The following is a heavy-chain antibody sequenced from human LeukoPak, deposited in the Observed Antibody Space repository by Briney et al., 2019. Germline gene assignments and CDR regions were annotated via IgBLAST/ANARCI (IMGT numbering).Heavy chain of an antibody. D-gene: IGHD3-10*01. J-gene: IGHJ4*02. CDR2: IYHSGST. CDR3: ARAITMVRGLTFDY. CDR1: GGSFSGYY. V-gene: IGHV4-34*01. Sequence: SETLSLTCAVYGGSFSGYYWSWIRQPPGKGLEWIGYIYHSGSTYYNPSLKSRVTISVDRSKNQFSLKLSSVTAADTAVYYCARAITMVRGLTFDYWGQGTLVTVSS.